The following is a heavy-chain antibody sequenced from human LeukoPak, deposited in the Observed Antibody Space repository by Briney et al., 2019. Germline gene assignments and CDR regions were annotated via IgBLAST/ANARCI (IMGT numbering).Heavy chain of an antibody. Sequence: GGSLRLSCAASGFTFSSYSMNWVRQAPGKGLEGVSSISSSSSYIYYADSVKGRFTISRDNAKNSLYLQMNSLRAEDTAVYYCARGEVVGANRDAFDIWGQGTMVTVSS. CDR1: GFTFSSYS. J-gene: IGHJ3*02. CDR3: ARGEVVGANRDAFDI. CDR2: ISSSSSYI. V-gene: IGHV3-21*01. D-gene: IGHD1-26*01.